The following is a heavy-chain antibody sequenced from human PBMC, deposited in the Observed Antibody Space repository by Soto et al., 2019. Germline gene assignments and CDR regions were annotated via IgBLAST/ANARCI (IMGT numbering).Heavy chain of an antibody. D-gene: IGHD2-2*01. CDR1: GYSFTSYW. V-gene: IGHV5-10-1*01. CDR2: IDPSDSYT. Sequence: GESLKISCKGSGYSFTSYWISWVRQMPGKGLEWMGRIDPSDSYTNYSPSFQGHVTISADKSISTASLKLSSVTAADTAVYYCARVPSPWGQGTLVTVSS. CDR3: ARVPSP. J-gene: IGHJ5*02.